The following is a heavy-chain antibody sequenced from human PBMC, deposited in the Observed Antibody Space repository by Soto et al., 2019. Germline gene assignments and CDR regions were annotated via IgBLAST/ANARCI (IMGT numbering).Heavy chain of an antibody. CDR1: RFTLSDYS. CDR3: AKGKYSSGDYGMDV. Sequence: VGSLRHSCAASRFTLSDYSLNCVRQEPGKGLEWVSGISGLGSSTYDEDSVKGRFTIFRDNSKNKLYLQMKSLRPEDTAVYYCAKGKYSSGDYGMDVWGQGTTVTVSS. D-gene: IGHD6-19*01. J-gene: IGHJ6*02. CDR2: ISGLGSST. V-gene: IGHV3-23*01.